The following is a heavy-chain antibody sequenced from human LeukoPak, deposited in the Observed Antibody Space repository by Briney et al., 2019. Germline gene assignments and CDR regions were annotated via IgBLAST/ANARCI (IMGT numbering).Heavy chain of an antibody. J-gene: IGHJ5*02. Sequence: ASVTVSCKASGYTFTNYGINWVRQAPGQGLEWMGWMNPKNGATGYAQKFQGRVTMTRDTSIGTAYMELSSLVSEDTAAYYCARMDRLSATPTTDWFDPWGQGTLVTVPS. CDR1: GYTFTNYG. V-gene: IGHV1-8*01. CDR3: ARMDRLSATPTTDWFDP. D-gene: IGHD3-16*02. CDR2: MNPKNGAT.